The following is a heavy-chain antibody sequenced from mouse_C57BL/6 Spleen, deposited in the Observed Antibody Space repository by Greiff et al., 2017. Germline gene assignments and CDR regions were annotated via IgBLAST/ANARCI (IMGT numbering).Heavy chain of an antibody. CDR2: ISSGGSYT. V-gene: IGHV5-6*01. CDR3: ARQDYYGSSALYFDY. J-gene: IGHJ2*01. Sequence: EVKLVESGGDLVKPGGSLKLSCAASGFTFSSYGMSWVRQTPDKRLAWVATISSGGSYTYYPDSVKGRFTISRDNAKNTLYLQMSSLKSEDTAMYYCARQDYYGSSALYFDYWGQGTTLTVSS. CDR1: GFTFSSYG. D-gene: IGHD1-1*01.